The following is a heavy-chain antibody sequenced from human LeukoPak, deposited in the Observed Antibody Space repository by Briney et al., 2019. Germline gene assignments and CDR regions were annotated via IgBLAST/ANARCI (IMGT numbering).Heavy chain of an antibody. D-gene: IGHD3-22*01. J-gene: IGHJ4*02. CDR1: GYTFTRYY. CDR3: ARDHNYYDSSCYYLL. V-gene: IGHV1-2*02. CDR2: INPNSGGT. Sequence: GASVKVSSKASGYTFTRYYMHLVRQAPGQGLEWMGWINPNSGGTNYAQKFQGRVTMTRDTSNSTAYMELSRLRADDTAVYYCARDHNYYDSSCYYLLWGQGTLVTVSS.